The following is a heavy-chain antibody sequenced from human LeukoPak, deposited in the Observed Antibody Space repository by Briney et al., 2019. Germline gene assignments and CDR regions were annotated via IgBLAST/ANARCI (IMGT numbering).Heavy chain of an antibody. V-gene: IGHV3-23*01. CDR2: ISGSGGST. CDR1: GFTFSSYA. D-gene: IGHD6-13*01. Sequence: GGSLRLSCAASGFTFSSYAMSWVRQAPGEGLEWVSAISGSGGSTYYADSVKGRFTISRDNSKNTLYLQMNSLRAEDTAVYYCAKWYSSSWYENWFDPWGQGTLVTVSS. J-gene: IGHJ5*02. CDR3: AKWYSSSWYENWFDP.